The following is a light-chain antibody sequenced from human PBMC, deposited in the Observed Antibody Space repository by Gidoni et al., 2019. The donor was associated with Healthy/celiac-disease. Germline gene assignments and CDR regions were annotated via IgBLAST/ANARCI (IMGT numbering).Light chain of an antibody. CDR1: QSISSY. Sequence: DIKMTQSPSSLSASVGDRVTITCRVSQSISSYLNWYQQKPGKAPKLLIYAASSLQSGVPSRFSGSGSGTDFTLTISSLQPEDFATYYCQQSYSTPRTFXQXTKLEIK. CDR2: AAS. J-gene: IGKJ2*01. V-gene: IGKV1-39*01. CDR3: QQSYSTPRT.